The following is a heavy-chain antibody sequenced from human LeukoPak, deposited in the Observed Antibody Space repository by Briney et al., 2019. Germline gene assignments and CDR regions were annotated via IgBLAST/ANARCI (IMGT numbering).Heavy chain of an antibody. D-gene: IGHD3-9*01. Sequence: SETLSLTCTVSGGSISSYYWSWIRQPPGKGLDWIGFIYYSGSTNYNPSLKSRVTISVDTSKNQFSLKLSSVTAADTAVYYCARDKGYFDWLLARYYYYGMDVWGKGTTVTVSS. CDR1: GGSISSYY. J-gene: IGHJ6*04. CDR3: ARDKGYFDWLLARYYYYGMDV. CDR2: IYYSGST. V-gene: IGHV4-59*01.